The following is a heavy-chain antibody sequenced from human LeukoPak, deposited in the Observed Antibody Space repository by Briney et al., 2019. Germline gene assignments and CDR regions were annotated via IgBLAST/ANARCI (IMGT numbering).Heavy chain of an antibody. CDR1: GFTFSDYY. D-gene: IGHD2-2*01. J-gene: IGHJ4*02. CDR2: ISSSGSTI. Sequence: GGSLRLSCAASGFTFSDYYMSWIRQAPGKGLEWVSYISSSGSTIYYADSVKGRFTISRDNAKNSLYLQMNSLRAEDTAVYYCARDRIVVVPAAMYDSSGSDDYWGQGTLVTVSS. CDR3: ARDRIVVVPAAMYDSSGSDDY. V-gene: IGHV3-11*01.